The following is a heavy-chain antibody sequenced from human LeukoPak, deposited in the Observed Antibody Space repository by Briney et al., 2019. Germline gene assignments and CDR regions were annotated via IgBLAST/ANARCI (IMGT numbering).Heavy chain of an antibody. D-gene: IGHD5-24*01. Sequence: SETLSLTCTVSGGSIRNYYWSWIRQPPGKGLEWIGYIYYSGNTNQNPSLKSRVTISVDTSKNQFSLKLSSVTAADTAVYYCVRHARDGYNYVEYWGQGALVTVSS. CDR1: GGSIRNYY. V-gene: IGHV4-59*08. CDR3: VRHARDGYNYVEY. J-gene: IGHJ4*02. CDR2: IYYSGNT.